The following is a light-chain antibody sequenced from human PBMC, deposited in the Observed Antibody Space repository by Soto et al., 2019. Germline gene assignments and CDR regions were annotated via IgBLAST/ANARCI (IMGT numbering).Light chain of an antibody. J-gene: IGLJ2*01. Sequence: QLVLTQSPSASASLGASVKLTCTLSSGHSTYAIAWHQQQAEMGPRYLMKLNNDGSHSKGDGIPDRFSGSSSGAERYLTISSLQSEDEADYYCQTWGTGIGVFGGGTKLTVL. CDR2: LNNDGSH. CDR1: SGHSTYA. V-gene: IGLV4-69*01. CDR3: QTWGTGIGV.